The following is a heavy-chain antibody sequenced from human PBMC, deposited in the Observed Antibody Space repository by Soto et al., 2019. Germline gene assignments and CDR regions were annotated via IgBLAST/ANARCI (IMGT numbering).Heavy chain of an antibody. J-gene: IGHJ4*02. CDR2: IWYDGSNK. V-gene: IGHV3-33*01. CDR1: GFTFSSYG. D-gene: IGHD3-10*01. CDR3: AREGRITMVRGGYFDY. Sequence: QVQLVESGGGVVQPGRSLRLSCAASGFTFSSYGMHWVRQAPGKGLEWGAVIWYDGSNKYYADSVKGRFTISRDNSKNTLYLQMNSLRAEDTAVYYCAREGRITMVRGGYFDYWGQGTLVTVSS.